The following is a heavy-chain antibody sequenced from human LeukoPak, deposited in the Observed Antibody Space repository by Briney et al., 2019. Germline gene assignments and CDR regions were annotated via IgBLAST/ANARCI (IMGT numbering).Heavy chain of an antibody. Sequence: GASVTVSFKASGYTFTRSGISWVRQAPGQGLEWMGWTNPANDNFNYGQDFQGRVTMTTDTSTSTAYMELRSLRSDDTAVYYCARGGGGGYFYHYMDVWGKGTTVTVSS. CDR3: ARGGGGGYFYHYMDV. J-gene: IGHJ6*03. V-gene: IGHV1-18*01. CDR2: TNPANDNF. D-gene: IGHD3-10*01. CDR1: GYTFTRSG.